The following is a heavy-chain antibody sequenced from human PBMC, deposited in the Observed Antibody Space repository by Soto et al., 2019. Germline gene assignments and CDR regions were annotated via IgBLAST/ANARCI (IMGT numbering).Heavy chain of an antibody. Sequence: PGGSLRLSCTGSGFPFSAHHINWVRQAPGKGLAWVSSITVGSSHIYQPNSMKGRFTISRDDAKNSVYLQIDSLRDEDTALYYCSRSPEVGVRGAYWGQGTLVTVSS. CDR3: SRSPEVGVRGAY. V-gene: IGHV3-21*01. J-gene: IGHJ4*02. CDR2: ITVGSSHI. D-gene: IGHD3-16*01. CDR1: GFPFSAHH.